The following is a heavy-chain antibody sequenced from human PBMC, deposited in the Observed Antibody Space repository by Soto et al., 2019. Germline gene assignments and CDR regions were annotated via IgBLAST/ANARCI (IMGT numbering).Heavy chain of an antibody. J-gene: IGHJ3*02. CDR2: IYSGGST. Sequence: GGSLRLSCAASGFTVSSNYMSWVRQAPGKGLEWVSVIYSGGSTYYADSVKGRFTISRHNSKNTLYLQMNSLRAEDTAVYYCARPGGYCSGGSCYSSAFDIWGQGTMVTVSS. D-gene: IGHD2-15*01. CDR1: GFTVSSNY. CDR3: ARPGGYCSGGSCYSSAFDI. V-gene: IGHV3-53*04.